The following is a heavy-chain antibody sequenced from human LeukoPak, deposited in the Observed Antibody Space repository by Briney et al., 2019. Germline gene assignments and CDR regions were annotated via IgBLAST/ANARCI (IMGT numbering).Heavy chain of an antibody. CDR3: ARVGSSGFWFDP. CDR1: GFTFSSYS. J-gene: IGHJ5*02. Sequence: GGSLRLSCAASGFTFSSYSMNWVRQAPGKGLEWVSYISSSGSTIYYADSVKGRFTISRDNAKNSLYLQMNSLRAEDTAVYYCARVGSSGFWFDPWGQGTLVTVSS. V-gene: IGHV3-48*04. D-gene: IGHD6-19*01. CDR2: ISSSGSTI.